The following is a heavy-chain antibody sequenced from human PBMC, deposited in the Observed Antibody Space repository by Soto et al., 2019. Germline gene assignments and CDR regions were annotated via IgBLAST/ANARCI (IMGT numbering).Heavy chain of an antibody. V-gene: IGHV3-48*01. J-gene: IGHJ4*02. CDR2: ISDSSDVI. Sequence: GESLKISCAASGFSFSTCNMNWVRQAPGRGLEWVSFISDSSDVIRYADSVRGRFTISRDNAKNSLYLQMSSLGAEDTAVYYCARGLGSSWFFLWGQGTLVTVSS. D-gene: IGHD6-13*01. CDR3: ARGLGSSWFFL. CDR1: GFSFSTCN.